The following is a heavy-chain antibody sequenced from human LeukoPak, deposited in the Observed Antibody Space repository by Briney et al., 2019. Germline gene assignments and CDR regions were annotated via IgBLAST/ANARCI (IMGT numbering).Heavy chain of an antibody. CDR1: GGSFSGYY. D-gene: IGHD3-3*01. CDR3: ARGRGTIFGVVITNWFDP. J-gene: IGHJ5*02. CDR2: INHSGST. Sequence: PSETLSLTCAVYGGSFSGYYWSWIRQPPGKGLEWIGEINHSGSTNYNPSLKSRVTISVDTSKNQFSLKLCSVTAADTAVYYCARGRGTIFGVVITNWFDPWGQGTLVTVSS. V-gene: IGHV4-34*01.